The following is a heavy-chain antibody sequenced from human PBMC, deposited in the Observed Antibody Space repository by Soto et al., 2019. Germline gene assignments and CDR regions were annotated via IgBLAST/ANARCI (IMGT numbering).Heavy chain of an antibody. D-gene: IGHD1-7*01. CDR2: IKSKTDGGAT. J-gene: IGHJ4*02. V-gene: IGHV3-15*07. CDR3: TTDGLDWKYGY. Sequence: PGGSLSLSCAASGFIFSNAWMNWVRQAPGKGLEWVGRIKSKTDGGATDYAAPVKGRFTISRDDSKNTLYLQMNSLKTEDTAVYYCTTDGLDWKYGYWGQGTLVTVSS. CDR1: GFIFSNAW.